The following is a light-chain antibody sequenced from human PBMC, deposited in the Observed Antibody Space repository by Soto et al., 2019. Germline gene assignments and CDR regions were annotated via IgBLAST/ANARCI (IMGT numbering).Light chain of an antibody. Sequence: DIQLTQSPSLLSASVGDRFTITCLASHDISTYLAWYQQKPWKDPKIMIYEASTLQSGVPSRFSGSGSGKAFTLTISGLLPEDFATYQCQQLNTLPFTFGPGTRLEIK. CDR1: HDISTY. CDR3: QQLNTLPFT. J-gene: IGKJ5*01. CDR2: EAS. V-gene: IGKV1-9*01.